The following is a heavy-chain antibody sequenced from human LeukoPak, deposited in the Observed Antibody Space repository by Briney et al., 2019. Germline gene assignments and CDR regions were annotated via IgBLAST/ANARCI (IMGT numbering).Heavy chain of an antibody. J-gene: IGHJ4*02. CDR3: AREIRYCSSTSCSDYFDY. CDR1: GGSISSGSYY. Sequence: PSQTLSLTCTVSGGSISSGSYYWSWIRQPAGKGLEWIGRIYTSGSTNYNPSLKSRVTISVDTSKNQFSLKLSSVTAADTAVYYCAREIRYCSSTSCSDYFDYWGQGTLVTVSS. D-gene: IGHD2-2*01. CDR2: IYTSGST. V-gene: IGHV4-61*02.